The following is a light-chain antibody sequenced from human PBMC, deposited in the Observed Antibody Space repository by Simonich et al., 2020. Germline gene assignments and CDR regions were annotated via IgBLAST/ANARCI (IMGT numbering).Light chain of an antibody. Sequence: QSALTQPASVSGSPGQSITISCTGTSSDVGSYNLVSWYQHHPGKAPKPMIYEGSKRPAGVSNRFSGSKSGNTASLTISGLQAEDEADYYCCSYAGSSTWVFGGGTKLTVL. CDR3: CSYAGSSTWV. V-gene: IGLV2-23*01. J-gene: IGLJ3*02. CDR1: SSDVGSYNL. CDR2: EGS.